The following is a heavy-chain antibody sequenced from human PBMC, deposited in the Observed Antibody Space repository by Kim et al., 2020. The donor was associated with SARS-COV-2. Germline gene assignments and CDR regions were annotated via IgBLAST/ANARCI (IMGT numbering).Heavy chain of an antibody. Sequence: SVKVSCKASGGTFSSYAISWVRQAPGQGLEWMGGIIPIFGTANYAQKFQGRVTITADESTSTAYMELSSLRSEDTAVYYCARGPTYCSSTSCFGFGYFDYWGQGTLVTVSS. D-gene: IGHD2-2*01. CDR2: IIPIFGTA. CDR3: ARGPTYCSSTSCFGFGYFDY. V-gene: IGHV1-69*13. CDR1: GGTFSSYA. J-gene: IGHJ4*02.